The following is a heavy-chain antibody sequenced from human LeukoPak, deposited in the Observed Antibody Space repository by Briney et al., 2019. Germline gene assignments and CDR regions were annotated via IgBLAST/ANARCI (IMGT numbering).Heavy chain of an antibody. CDR1: GYTXTGYY. J-gene: IGHJ4*02. Sequence: ASVKVSCKASGYTXTGYYMHWVRQAPGQGLEWMGWINPNSGGTSYAQKFQGRVTMTRDTSVNTAYMELSRLRSDDTAVYYCARGISSGYYLFDYWGQGTLVTVSS. CDR3: ARGISSGYYLFDY. CDR2: INPNSGGT. V-gene: IGHV1-2*02. D-gene: IGHD3-22*01.